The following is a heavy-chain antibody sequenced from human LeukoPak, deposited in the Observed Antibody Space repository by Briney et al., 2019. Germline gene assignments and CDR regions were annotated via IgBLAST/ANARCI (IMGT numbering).Heavy chain of an antibody. CDR3: ARDLVLRGYSYGGLDY. D-gene: IGHD5-18*01. J-gene: IGHJ4*02. CDR1: GGTFSSYA. V-gene: IGHV1-69*05. CDR2: IIPIFGTA. Sequence: ASVTVSCKASGGTFSSYAISWVRQAHGQGLEWMGGIIPIFGTANYAQKFQGRVTITTDESTSTAYMELSSLRSEDTAVYYCARDLVLRGYSYGGLDYWGQGTLVTVSS.